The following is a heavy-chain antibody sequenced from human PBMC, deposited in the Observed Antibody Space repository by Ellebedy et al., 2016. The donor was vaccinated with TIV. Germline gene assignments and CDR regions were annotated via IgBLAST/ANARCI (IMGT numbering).Heavy chain of an antibody. J-gene: IGHJ6*03. V-gene: IGHV4-38-2*02. D-gene: IGHD2-2*02. CDR2: IYYSGST. CDR3: ARGRPPICSSTSCYTPLGYYYYYMDV. Sequence: SETLSLXCTVSGYSISSGYYWGWIRQPPGKGLEWIGSIYYSGSTYYNPSLKSRVTISVDTSKNQFSLKLSSVTAADTAVYYCARGRPPICSSTSCYTPLGYYYYYMDVWGKGTTVTVSS. CDR1: GYSISSGYY.